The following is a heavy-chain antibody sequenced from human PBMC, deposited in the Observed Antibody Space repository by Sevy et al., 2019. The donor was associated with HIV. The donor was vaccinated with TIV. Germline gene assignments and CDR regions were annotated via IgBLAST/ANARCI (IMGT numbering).Heavy chain of an antibody. CDR3: ARVGGYYAKGFDS. V-gene: IGHV4-34*01. CDR2: INQSGST. CDR1: GVSFSDYF. D-gene: IGHD3-10*01. J-gene: IGHJ4*02. Sequence: SETLSLTCGVYGVSFSDYFWSWIRQPPGKGLEWIGEINQSGSTNYNPSLKSRVTISIDTSKKLFSLNLSSVTAADTAVYYCARVGGYYAKGFDSWGQGSLVTVSS.